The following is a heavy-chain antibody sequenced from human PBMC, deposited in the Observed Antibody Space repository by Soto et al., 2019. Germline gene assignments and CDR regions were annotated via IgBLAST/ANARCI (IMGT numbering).Heavy chain of an antibody. D-gene: IGHD3-22*01. CDR2: FYSSGSI. CDR1: GYSITAGGYY. V-gene: IGHV4-31*03. CDR3: ARMYSSGSGWFHP. Sequence: SETLSLTCFVSGYSITAGGYYWSWIRHHPGKGLEWIGSFYSSGSIIYNPSLRSRVSISGDTSSNQFSMSLTSVTAADTARYYCARMYSSGSGWFHPWGQGNLVTVSS. J-gene: IGHJ5*02.